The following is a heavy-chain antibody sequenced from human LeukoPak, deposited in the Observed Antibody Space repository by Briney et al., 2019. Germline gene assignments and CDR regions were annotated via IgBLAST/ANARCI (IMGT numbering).Heavy chain of an antibody. V-gene: IGHV4-34*01. D-gene: IGHD1-1*01. CDR3: ARMNWNRHFDY. Sequence: SETLSLTCAVYGGSFSGYYWSWICQPPGKGLEWIGEINHSGSTNYNPSLKSRVTISVDTSKNQFSLKLSSVTAADTAVYYCARMNWNRHFDYWGQGTLVTVSS. J-gene: IGHJ4*02. CDR1: GGSFSGYY. CDR2: INHSGST.